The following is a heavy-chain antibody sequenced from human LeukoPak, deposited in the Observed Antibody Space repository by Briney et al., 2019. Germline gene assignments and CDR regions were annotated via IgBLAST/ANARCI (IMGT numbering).Heavy chain of an antibody. Sequence: GESLKISCQASGYKFVSQWIGWVRQRPGKGLEWMGIVYPGDSDPRYSPSFQGHVTISVDKSITTAYLQWSSLKASDTAIYYCARSSGGYSNFDYWGQGTLVTVSS. J-gene: IGHJ4*02. CDR1: GYKFVSQW. V-gene: IGHV5-51*01. D-gene: IGHD1-26*01. CDR2: VYPGDSDP. CDR3: ARSSGGYSNFDY.